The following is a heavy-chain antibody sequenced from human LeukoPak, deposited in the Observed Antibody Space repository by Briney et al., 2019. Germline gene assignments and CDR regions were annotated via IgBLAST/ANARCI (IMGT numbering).Heavy chain of an antibody. CDR3: ARVGGYSGYGPIDP. V-gene: IGHV4-34*01. D-gene: IGHD5-12*01. J-gene: IGHJ5*02. CDR2: INHSGST. CDR1: GGSFSGYY. Sequence: PSETLSLTCAVYGGSFSGYYWSWIRQPPGKGLEWIGEINHSGSTNYNPSLKSRVTISVDKSKNQFSLKLSSVTAADTAVYYCARVGGYSGYGPIDPWGQGTLVTVSS.